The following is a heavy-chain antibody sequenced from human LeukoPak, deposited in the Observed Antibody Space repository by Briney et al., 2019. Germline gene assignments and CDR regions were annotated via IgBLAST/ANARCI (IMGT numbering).Heavy chain of an antibody. J-gene: IGHJ4*02. D-gene: IGHD5-24*01. CDR2: ISYDGSNK. V-gene: IGHV3-30-3*01. Sequence: QPGRSLRLSCAASGFTFSSYAMHWVRQAPGKGLEWVAVISYDGSNKYYADSVKGRFTISRDNSKNTLYLQMNSLRAEDTAVYYCARDPGDGYNYYYFGYWGQGTLVTVSS. CDR1: GFTFSSYA. CDR3: ARDPGDGYNYYYFGY.